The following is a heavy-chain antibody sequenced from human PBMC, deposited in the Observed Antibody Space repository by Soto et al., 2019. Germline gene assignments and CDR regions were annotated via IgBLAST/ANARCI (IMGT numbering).Heavy chain of an antibody. CDR3: TKGWLDY. CDR1: GFTFSSYT. CDR2: ITSSGVAM. D-gene: IGHD6-19*01. V-gene: IGHV3-48*01. J-gene: IGHJ4*02. Sequence: EVQLVDSGGALVQPGGSLRLSCAASGFTFSSYTMTWVRQAPGKGLEWVSSITSSGVAMYYADSVQGRFTVSRDNAKSSLYLHMNSLTAEDTAVYYCTKGWLDYWGQGSLVTVSS.